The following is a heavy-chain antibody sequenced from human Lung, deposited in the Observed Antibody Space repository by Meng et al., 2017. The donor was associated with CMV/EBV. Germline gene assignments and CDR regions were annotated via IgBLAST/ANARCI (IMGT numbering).Heavy chain of an antibody. CDR1: GVSTSSNIR. CDR3: ARGKQDAWELLAY. CDR2: IDDSGST. J-gene: IGHJ4*02. D-gene: IGHD1-26*01. V-gene: IGHV4-4*02. Sequence: GQLQESGPERVKLSGTLSLTCGVSGVSTSSNIRWTWVRQPPGKGLEWIGDIDDSGSTNYNPSLNSRISISLDKSKNHFSLKVNSVTAADTAVYYCARGKQDAWELLAYWGQGALVTVSS.